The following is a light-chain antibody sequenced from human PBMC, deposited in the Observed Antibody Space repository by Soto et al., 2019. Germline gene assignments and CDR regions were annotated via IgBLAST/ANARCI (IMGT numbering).Light chain of an antibody. CDR3: QQRSNWPPVT. CDR1: RSVSNY. CDR2: DAS. V-gene: IGKV3-11*01. J-gene: IGKJ5*01. Sequence: EIVFTQSPAALSLSPVESATLSCRASRSVSNYLAWYQQKPGQAPRLLIYDASSRPTDIPARFSGSGSGTDFTLSISSLEPEDFAVYYCQQRSNWPPVTFGQGTRLEIK.